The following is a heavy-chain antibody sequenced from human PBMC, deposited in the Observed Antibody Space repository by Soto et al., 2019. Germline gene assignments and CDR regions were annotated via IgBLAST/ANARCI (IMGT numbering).Heavy chain of an antibody. D-gene: IGHD1-1*01. CDR2: IHYSGST. CDR3: ARVSRDAYNPRPDYFDY. J-gene: IGHJ4*02. Sequence: SETLSLTCTVSGVSFSSYYWSWIRQPPGKGLEWIGYIHYSGSTSYNPSLKSRVAISVDTSKNQFSLKLSSVTAADTAVYYCARVSRDAYNPRPDYFDYWGQGTLVTVSS. CDR1: GVSFSSYY. V-gene: IGHV4-59*01.